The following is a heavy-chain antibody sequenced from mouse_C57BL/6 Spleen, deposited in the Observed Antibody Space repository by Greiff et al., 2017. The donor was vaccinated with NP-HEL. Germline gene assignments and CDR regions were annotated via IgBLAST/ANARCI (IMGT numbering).Heavy chain of an antibody. J-gene: IGHJ4*01. V-gene: IGHV10-1*01. D-gene: IGHD2-14*01. CDR1: GFSFNTYA. CDR3: VRQRVLDAMDY. Sequence: EVKLVESGGGLVQPKGSLKLSCAASGFSFNTYAMNWVRQAPGKGLEWVARIRSKSNNYATYYADSVKDRFTISRDDSESMLYLQMNNLKTEDTAMYYCVRQRVLDAMDYWGQGTSVTVSS. CDR2: IRSKSNNYAT.